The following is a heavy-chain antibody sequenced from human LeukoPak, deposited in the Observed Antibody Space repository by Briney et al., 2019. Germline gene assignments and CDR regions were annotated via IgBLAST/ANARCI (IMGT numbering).Heavy chain of an antibody. Sequence: ASETLSLTCTVSGGSISGYYWSWIRQPPGKGLEWIGYIYHGGSTIYNPSLKSRVTISVDTSKNQFSLKLSSVTAADTAVYYCASSLIAAARAFDYWGQGTLVTVSS. CDR3: ASSLIAAARAFDY. D-gene: IGHD6-13*01. CDR1: GGSISGYY. J-gene: IGHJ4*02. V-gene: IGHV4-59*01. CDR2: IYHGGST.